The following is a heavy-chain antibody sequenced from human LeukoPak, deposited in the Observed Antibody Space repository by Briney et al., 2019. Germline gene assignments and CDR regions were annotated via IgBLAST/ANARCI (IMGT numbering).Heavy chain of an antibody. Sequence: ASVKVSCKAPGYTFTSYDINWVRQAPGQGLEWMGWMNTNSGNTGYAQKFQGRVTMTRNTSISTAYMELSSLRSEDTAVYYCARDRTRAPAGTGRWFDPWGRGTLVTVSS. D-gene: IGHD6-13*01. V-gene: IGHV1-8*01. CDR2: MNTNSGNT. CDR3: ARDRTRAPAGTGRWFDP. CDR1: GYTFTSYD. J-gene: IGHJ5*02.